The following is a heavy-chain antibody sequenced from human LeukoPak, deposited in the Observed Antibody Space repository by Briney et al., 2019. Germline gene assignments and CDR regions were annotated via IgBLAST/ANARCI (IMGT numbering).Heavy chain of an antibody. J-gene: IGHJ4*02. D-gene: IGHD1-26*01. V-gene: IGHV3-74*01. CDR3: ARDEVGVGATHDY. Sequence: GGSLRLSCAPSGFTFSSYWMHWVRHAPGKGLVWVSRISKDGSSTYYADSVKGRFTISRDNAKNTLYLQMNSLRAEDTAVYYCARDEVGVGATHDYWGQGTLVTVSS. CDR1: GFTFSSYW. CDR2: ISKDGSST.